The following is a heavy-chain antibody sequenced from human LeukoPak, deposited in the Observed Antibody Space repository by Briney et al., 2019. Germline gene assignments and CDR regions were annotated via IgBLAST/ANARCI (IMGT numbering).Heavy chain of an antibody. J-gene: IGHJ4*02. D-gene: IGHD3-10*01. Sequence: GGSLRLSCAASGFTFSNAWMSWVRQAPGKGLEWVSLIYSGGSTYYADSVKGRFTISRDNSNNTLYLQMNSLRAEDTAVYYCARDYKYYGSDPPCFDFWGQGTLVTVSS. CDR3: ARDYKYYGSDPPCFDF. CDR1: GFTFSNAW. CDR2: IYSGGST. V-gene: IGHV3-66*01.